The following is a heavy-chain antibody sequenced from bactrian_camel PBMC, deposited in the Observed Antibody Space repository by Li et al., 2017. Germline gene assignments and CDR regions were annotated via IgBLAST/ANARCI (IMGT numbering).Heavy chain of an antibody. CDR2: VNSGSGPL. J-gene: IGHJ4*01. CDR3: ATFGDYEGFIH. D-gene: IGHD5*01. V-gene: IGHV3S31*01. CDR1: GFSFSTYA. Sequence: DVQQVESGGGLVQPGGSLRLSCVASGFSFSTYAMSWVRQAPGKGLEWVSVVNSGSGPLYYADSGKGRFTASRDNRKAMLYLQLNSLKTEDTAMYYCATFGDYEGFIHWGQGTQVTVS.